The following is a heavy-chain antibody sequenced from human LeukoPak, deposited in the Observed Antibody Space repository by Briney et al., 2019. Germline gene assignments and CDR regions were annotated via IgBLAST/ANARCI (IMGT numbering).Heavy chain of an antibody. D-gene: IGHD3-22*01. Sequence: PGGSLRLSCAVFGFTFSTSAMSWVRQAPGKGMEWVGEINHSGSTNYNPSLKSRVTIPVDTSKNQFSLKLSSVTAADTAVYYCARRPTYYYDSSGNFDYWGQGTLVTVSS. CDR2: INHSGST. CDR3: ARRPTYYYDSSGNFDY. CDR1: GFTFSTSA. V-gene: IGHV4-34*01. J-gene: IGHJ4*02.